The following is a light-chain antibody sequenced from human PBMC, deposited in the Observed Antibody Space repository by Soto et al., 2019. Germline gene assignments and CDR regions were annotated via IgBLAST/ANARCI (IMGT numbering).Light chain of an antibody. CDR2: GAS. Sequence: EIEMTQSPVPLSVTTGERATLSCRCSQSVSSNVAWYQQKPGQAPRLLIYGASTRATGIPPRFSGSGFGTDFALTISSLEPEDAAVYYCQQRSNWPPITFSQGTKVDIK. CDR3: QQRSNWPPIT. J-gene: IGKJ1*01. V-gene: IGKV3-11*01. CDR1: QSVSSN.